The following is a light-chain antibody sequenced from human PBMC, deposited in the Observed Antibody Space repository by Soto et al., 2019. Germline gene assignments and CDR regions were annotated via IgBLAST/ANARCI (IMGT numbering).Light chain of an antibody. CDR1: QSVSTY. CDR2: DAS. CDR3: QQRRNWYT. Sequence: EIVLTQSPATLSLSPGERATLFCRASQSVSTYLAWYQHKPGQAPRLLIYDASNRATGIPARFSGSGSGTDFTLTISSLEPEDVAVYYCQQRRNWYTFGQGTKLEIK. J-gene: IGKJ2*01. V-gene: IGKV3-11*01.